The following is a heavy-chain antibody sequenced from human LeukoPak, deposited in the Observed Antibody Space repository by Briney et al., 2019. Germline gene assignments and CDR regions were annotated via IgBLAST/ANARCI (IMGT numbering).Heavy chain of an antibody. CDR1: GFTFSSYA. Sequence: GGSLRLSCAASGFTFSSYAMSWVRQAPVKGLEWVSAISGSGGSTYYADSVKGRFTISRDNSKNTLYLQMNSLRAEDTAVYYCAKNYIAARTPDGMDVWGQGTTVTVSS. CDR2: ISGSGGST. CDR3: AKNYIAARTPDGMDV. V-gene: IGHV3-23*01. J-gene: IGHJ6*02. D-gene: IGHD6-6*01.